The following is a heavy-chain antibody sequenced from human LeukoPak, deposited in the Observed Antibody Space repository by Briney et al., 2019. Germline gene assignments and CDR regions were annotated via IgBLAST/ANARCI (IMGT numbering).Heavy chain of an antibody. CDR1: GGTFSSYA. V-gene: IGHV1-69*13. Sequence: SVKVSCKASGGTFSSYAISWVRQAPGQGLEWMGGIIPIFGTANYAQKFQGRVTITADESTSTAYMELSSLRSGDTAVYYCASSRLTWEYGSGSYGFDYWGQGTLVTVSS. J-gene: IGHJ4*02. CDR3: ASSRLTWEYGSGSYGFDY. CDR2: IIPIFGTA. D-gene: IGHD3-10*01.